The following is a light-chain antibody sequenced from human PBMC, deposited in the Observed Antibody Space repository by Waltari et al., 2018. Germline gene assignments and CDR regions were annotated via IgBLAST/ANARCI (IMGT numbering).Light chain of an antibody. CDR2: GAS. V-gene: IGKV3-20*01. J-gene: IGKJ2*01. CDR1: LSLSSSY. Sequence: EIVLTQSPGTLSLSPGERAALSCRASLSLSSSYVAWYQQKPGQAPRLLIYGASSRATGIPDRFSGSGSETDFTLTISRLEPEDFAVYYCQQYDSSPYTFGQGTKLEIK. CDR3: QQYDSSPYT.